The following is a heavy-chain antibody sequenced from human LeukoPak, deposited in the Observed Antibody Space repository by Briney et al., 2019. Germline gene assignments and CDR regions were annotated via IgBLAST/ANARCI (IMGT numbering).Heavy chain of an antibody. CDR2: FFYNGNT. D-gene: IGHD4-17*01. CDR1: GDSISISIYY. V-gene: IGHV4-39*01. Sequence: SETLSLTCTVSGDSISISIYYWGWIRQSPGKGLEWIGSFFYNGNTYYNPSLKSRVTISVDTSKNQFSLKLSPVTAADMAVYYCARVNRFADYGAHFDYWGQGTLVTVSS. J-gene: IGHJ4*02. CDR3: ARVNRFADYGAHFDY.